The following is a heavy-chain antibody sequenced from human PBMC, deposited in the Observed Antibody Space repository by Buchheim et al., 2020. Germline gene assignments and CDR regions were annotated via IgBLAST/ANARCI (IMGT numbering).Heavy chain of an antibody. Sequence: QVQLVQSGAEVKKPGASVKVSCKASGYTFTSYDINWVRQATGQGLEWMGWMNPNSGNTGYAQKFQGRVTMTRNTSISTAYMELSSLRSGDTAVYYCASSGYSYGYAPNNWFDPWGQGTL. CDR1: GYTFTSYD. D-gene: IGHD5-18*01. V-gene: IGHV1-8*01. CDR2: MNPNSGNT. J-gene: IGHJ5*02. CDR3: ASSGYSYGYAPNNWFDP.